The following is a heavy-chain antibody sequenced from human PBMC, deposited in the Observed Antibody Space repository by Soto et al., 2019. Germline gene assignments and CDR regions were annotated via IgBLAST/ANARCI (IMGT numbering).Heavy chain of an antibody. CDR3: ARGFSAGKGSPPDY. D-gene: IGHD3-10*01. V-gene: IGHV3-23*01. Sequence: GGSLRPSCAVSGFTFSNYAMTWVRQAPGKGLEWVSGLNGSGGSTSSADSVKGRFAISRDNSKDTLYLQMNSLRDGDTAVYYCARGFSAGKGSPPDYWGQGTLVTVSS. CDR1: GFTFSNYA. CDR2: LNGSGGST. J-gene: IGHJ4*02.